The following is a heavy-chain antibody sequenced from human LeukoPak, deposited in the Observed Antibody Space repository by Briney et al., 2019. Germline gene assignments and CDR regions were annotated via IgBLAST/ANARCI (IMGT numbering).Heavy chain of an antibody. CDR1: GFTFSSYA. CDR3: AKVERYYYDSSGYYLY. J-gene: IGHJ4*02. CDR2: ISGSGGST. Sequence: HSGGSPRLSCAASGFTFSSYAMSWVRQAPGKGLEWVSAISGSGGSTYYADSVKGRFTISRDNSKNTLYLQMNSLRAEDTAVYYCAKVERYYYDSSGYYLYWGQGTLVTVSS. V-gene: IGHV3-23*01. D-gene: IGHD3-22*01.